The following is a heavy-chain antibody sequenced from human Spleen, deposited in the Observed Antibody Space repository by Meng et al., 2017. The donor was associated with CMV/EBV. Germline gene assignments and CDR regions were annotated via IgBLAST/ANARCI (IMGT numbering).Heavy chain of an antibody. J-gene: IGHJ2*01. CDR2: ISSSSSYT. CDR3: ARATSARGPLLDL. V-gene: IGHV3-11*05. CDR1: GFTFSDYY. Sequence: QVDLVESGGGLVQPGGSLRLSCAAAGFTFSDYYMSWIRQAPGKGLEWVSYISSSSSYTNYADSVKGRFTISRDNAKNSLYLQMNSLRAEDTAVYYCARATSARGPLLDLWGRGTLVTVSS. D-gene: IGHD3-10*01.